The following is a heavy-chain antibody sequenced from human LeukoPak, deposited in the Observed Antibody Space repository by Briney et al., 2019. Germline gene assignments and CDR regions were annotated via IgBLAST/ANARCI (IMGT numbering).Heavy chain of an antibody. D-gene: IGHD2-21*02. CDR2: MNPNSGNT. CDR1: GDTFTSYD. V-gene: IGHV1-8*01. Sequence: ASVKVSCKASGDTFTSYDINGVGQATGQGLEWMGWMNPNSGNTGYAQKFQGRVTMTRNTSISTAYMELSSLRSEDTAVYYCARAQEYCGGDCYSELWGQGTLVTVSS. CDR3: ARAQEYCGGDCYSEL. J-gene: IGHJ4*02.